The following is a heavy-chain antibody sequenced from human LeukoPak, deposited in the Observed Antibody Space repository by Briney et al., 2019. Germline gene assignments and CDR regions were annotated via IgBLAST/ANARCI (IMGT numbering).Heavy chain of an antibody. J-gene: IGHJ4*02. CDR1: GYTFTSYG. D-gene: IGHD4-17*01. V-gene: IGHV1-18*01. CDR2: ISAYNGNT. CDR3: ARGTGNYGDPASFDY. Sequence: ASVKVSCKASGYTFTSYGISWVRQAPGQGLEWMGWISAYNGNTNYAQKLQGRATMTTDTSTSTAYMEVRSLRSDDTAIYYCARGTGNYGDPASFDYWGRGTLVTVSS.